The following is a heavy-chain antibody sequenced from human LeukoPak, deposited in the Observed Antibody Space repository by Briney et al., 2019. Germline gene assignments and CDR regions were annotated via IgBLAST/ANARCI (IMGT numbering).Heavy chain of an antibody. CDR2: IYYSGST. CDR1: GGSISSYY. CDR3: ARGRSSGWGRWFDP. V-gene: IGHV4-59*01. D-gene: IGHD6-19*01. J-gene: IGHJ5*02. Sequence: PSETLSLTCIVAGGSISSYYWSWIRQPPGKGLEWIGYIYYSGSTNYNPSLKSRVTISVDTSKNQFSLKLSSVTAADTAVYYCARGRSSGWGRWFDPWGQGTLVTVSS.